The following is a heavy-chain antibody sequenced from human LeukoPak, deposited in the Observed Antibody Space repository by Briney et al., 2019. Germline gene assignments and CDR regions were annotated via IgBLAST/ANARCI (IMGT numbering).Heavy chain of an antibody. Sequence: SQTLSLTCTVSGGSISSGDYYWSWIRQPPGKGPEWIGYIYYSGSTYYNPSLKSRVTISVDTSKNQFSLKLSSVTAADTAVYYCARGKESYGFGAFDIWGQGTMVTVSS. D-gene: IGHD5-18*01. CDR1: GGSISSGDYY. CDR2: IYYSGST. CDR3: ARGKESYGFGAFDI. J-gene: IGHJ3*02. V-gene: IGHV4-30-4*01.